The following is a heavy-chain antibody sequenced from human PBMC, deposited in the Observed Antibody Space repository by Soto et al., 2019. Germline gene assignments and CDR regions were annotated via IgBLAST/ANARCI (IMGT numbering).Heavy chain of an antibody. J-gene: IGHJ4*02. CDR1: GFTFSTYW. CDR2: LDQDGSER. V-gene: IGHV3-7*01. Sequence: EVQLVESGGGLVQPGGSLRLSCAASGFTFSTYWMTWVRRPPGKGLEWVANLDQDGSERYYVDSVRGRFTISRDNAKNSLYLQMNSLRAEDTAVYYCVCGGTFFVYWCQGTLVTVSP. D-gene: IGHD3-16*01. CDR3: VCGGTFFVY.